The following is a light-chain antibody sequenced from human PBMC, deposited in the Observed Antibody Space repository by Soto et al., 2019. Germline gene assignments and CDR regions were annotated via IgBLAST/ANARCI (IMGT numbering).Light chain of an antibody. Sequence: SYELTQPPSVSVAPGKTARITCGGNNIGSKSVHWYQQKPGQAPVLVIYYDSDRPSGIPERFSGSRSGNTATLTISRVEAGDEADYYCQVWDTSSDHPVFGGGTKVTVL. CDR2: YDS. CDR1: NIGSKS. V-gene: IGLV3-21*04. CDR3: QVWDTSSDHPV. J-gene: IGLJ2*01.